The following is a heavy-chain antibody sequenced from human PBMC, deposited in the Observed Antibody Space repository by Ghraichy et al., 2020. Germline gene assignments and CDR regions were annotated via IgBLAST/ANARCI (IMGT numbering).Heavy chain of an antibody. J-gene: IGHJ4*02. D-gene: IGHD2-15*01. CDR1: GFPFSGYW. V-gene: IGHV3-7*01. Sequence: GGSLRLSCAASGFPFSGYWMSWVRQAPGKGPEWVASQAPEKGPEWVANIKEDGSEKAYVDSVKGRFTISRDNAKNLMYLQMNNLRAEDTAVYYCARAYSWGQGTLVTVSS. CDR3: ARAYS. CDR2: IKEDGSEK.